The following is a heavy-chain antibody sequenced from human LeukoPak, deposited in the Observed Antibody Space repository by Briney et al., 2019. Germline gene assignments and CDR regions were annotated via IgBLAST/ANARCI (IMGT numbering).Heavy chain of an antibody. D-gene: IGHD3-10*01. CDR1: CGTFTSSG. V-gene: IGHV1-18*01. CDR2: ISTYNGYA. CDR3: ARDLWMAPPEHYFDW. J-gene: IGHJ4*02. Sequence: GSAQISCKPSCGTFTSSGITGVGQAPAQGLVGMGWISTYNGYANYAQKPLDSVTITTATYTSTAYMELRSLRSDDTSVYYCARDLWMAPPEHYFDWWGQGTLVTVSS.